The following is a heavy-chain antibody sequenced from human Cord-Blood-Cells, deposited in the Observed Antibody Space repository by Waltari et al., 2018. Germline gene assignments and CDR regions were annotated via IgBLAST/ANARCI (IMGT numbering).Heavy chain of an antibody. CDR2: INAGNGNT. V-gene: IGHV1-3*01. Sequence: QVQLVQSGAEVKKPGASVKVSCKASGYTFTSYAMHWVRQAPGQRLEWMGWINAGNGNTKYSQKFQGRVTITRDTSASTAYMELSSLRSEDTAVYYCARDRLVAVNWFDPWGQGTLVTVSS. CDR1: GYTFTSYA. J-gene: IGHJ5*02. CDR3: ARDRLVAVNWFDP. D-gene: IGHD6-19*01.